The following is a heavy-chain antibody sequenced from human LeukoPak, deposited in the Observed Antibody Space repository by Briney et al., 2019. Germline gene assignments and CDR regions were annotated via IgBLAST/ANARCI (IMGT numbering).Heavy chain of an antibody. V-gene: IGHV3-7*01. Sequence: PGGSLRLSCAASGFTFSRYWMSWVRQAPGKGLEWVANIKQDGSEKYYVDSVKGRFTISRDNAKNSLYLQMNSLRAEDTAVYYCAREGPEHQLLFAARHYFDYWAQGTLVTVSS. J-gene: IGHJ4*02. CDR1: GFTFSRYW. CDR2: IKQDGSEK. CDR3: AREGPEHQLLFAARHYFDY. D-gene: IGHD2-2*01.